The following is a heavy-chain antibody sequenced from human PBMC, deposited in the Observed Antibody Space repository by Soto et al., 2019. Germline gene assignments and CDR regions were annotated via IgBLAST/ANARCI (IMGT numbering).Heavy chain of an antibody. CDR3: ARGLSVPAAIDY. V-gene: IGHV4-34*01. CDR2: INHSGST. J-gene: IGHJ4*02. D-gene: IGHD2-2*01. CDR1: GGSFSGYY. Sequence: SETLSLTCAVYGGSFSGYYWSWIRQPPGKGLEWIGEINHSGSTNYNPSLKSRVTISVDTSKNQFSLKLSSVTAADTAVYYCARGLSVPAAIDYWGQGTQVTVSS.